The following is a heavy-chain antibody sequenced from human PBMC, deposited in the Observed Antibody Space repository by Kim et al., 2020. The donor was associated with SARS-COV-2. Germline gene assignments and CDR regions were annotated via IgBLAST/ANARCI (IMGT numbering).Heavy chain of an antibody. D-gene: IGHD6-19*01. V-gene: IGHV3-15*01. CDR2: IKSKTDGGTT. CDR1: GFTFSNAW. J-gene: IGHJ6*02. CDR3: TPSVAGSPMWYYYGMDV. Sequence: GGSLRLSCAASGFTFSNAWMSWVRQSPGKGLEWVGRIKSKTDGGTTDYAAPVKGRFTISRDDSKNTLYLQMNSLKTEDTAVYYCTPSVAGSPMWYYYGMDVWGQGTTVTVSS.